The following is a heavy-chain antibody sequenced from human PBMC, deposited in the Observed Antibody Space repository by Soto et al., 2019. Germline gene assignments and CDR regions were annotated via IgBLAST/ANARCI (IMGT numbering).Heavy chain of an antibody. CDR2: IGRDGSEK. CDR1: GFTFNSYW. CDR3: AAWPLSSWFDY. D-gene: IGHD6-13*01. J-gene: IGHJ4*02. V-gene: IGHV3-7*05. Sequence: EVQLVESGGGLVRPGESLRLSCEGSGFTFNSYWMGRVRQAPGKGPQWVANIGRDGSEKSYVDSLKGRFTISRDNARRSVHLQMNNLGVEDTAVYYCAAWPLSSWFDYWGRGILVTVSS.